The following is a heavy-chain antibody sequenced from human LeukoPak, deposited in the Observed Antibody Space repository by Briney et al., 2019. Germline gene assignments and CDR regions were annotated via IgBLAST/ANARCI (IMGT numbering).Heavy chain of an antibody. CDR2: IYYSGST. J-gene: IGHJ4*02. CDR3: ARVRPLEWLDY. CDR1: GGSISSGDYY. Sequence: SETLSLTCTVSGGSISSGDYYWSWIRQPPGKGLEWIGYIYYSGSTYYNPSLKSRVTISVDTSKNQFSLELSSVTAADTAVYYCARVRPLEWLDYWGQGTLVTVSS. D-gene: IGHD3-3*01. V-gene: IGHV4-30-4*08.